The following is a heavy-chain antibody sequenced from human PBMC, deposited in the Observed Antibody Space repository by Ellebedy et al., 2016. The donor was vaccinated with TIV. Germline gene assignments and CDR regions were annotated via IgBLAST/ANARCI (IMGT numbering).Heavy chain of an antibody. J-gene: IGHJ2*01. Sequence: MPGGSLRLSCAVYGGSFSGYYWSWIRQPPGKGLEWIGYIYYSGSTNYNPSLKSRVTISVDTSKNQFSLKLSSVTAADTAVYYCARHGGGWYVGQYWYFDLWGRGTLVTVSS. CDR3: ARHGGGWYVGQYWYFDL. V-gene: IGHV4-59*08. CDR1: GGSFSGYY. CDR2: IYYSGST. D-gene: IGHD6-19*01.